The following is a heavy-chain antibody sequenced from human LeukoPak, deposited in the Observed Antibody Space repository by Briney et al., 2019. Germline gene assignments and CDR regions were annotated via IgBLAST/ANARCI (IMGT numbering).Heavy chain of an antibody. J-gene: IGHJ4*02. Sequence: GGSLRLSCAASGFTFTDYWMHWVRQAPGKGLVWVSRIKSDGSNTNYADSVKGRFTISRDNAKNTLHLQMNSLRAEDTAVYYCARGGYYGSGRYYFDSWGQGTLVTVSA. CDR3: ARGGYYGSGRYYFDS. V-gene: IGHV3-74*01. CDR2: IKSDGSNT. CDR1: GFTFTDYW. D-gene: IGHD3-3*01.